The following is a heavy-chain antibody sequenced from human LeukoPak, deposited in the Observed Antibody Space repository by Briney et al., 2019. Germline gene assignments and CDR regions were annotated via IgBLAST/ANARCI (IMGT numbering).Heavy chain of an antibody. Sequence: SQTLSLTCAVYGGSFSGYYWSWIRQPPGKGLEWIGEINHSGSANYNPSLKSRVTISVDTSKNQFSLKLSSVTAADTAVYYCAEGLGYYDFWSGYSPFDPWGQGTLVTVSS. CDR1: GGSFSGYY. CDR3: AEGLGYYDFWSGYSPFDP. CDR2: INHSGSA. J-gene: IGHJ5*02. V-gene: IGHV4-34*01. D-gene: IGHD3-3*01.